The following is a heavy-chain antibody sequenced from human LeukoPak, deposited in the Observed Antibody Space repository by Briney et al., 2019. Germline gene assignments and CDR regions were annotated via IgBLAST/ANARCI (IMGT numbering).Heavy chain of an antibody. CDR1: GFIFSSYA. D-gene: IGHD6-13*01. J-gene: IGHJ6*02. CDR3: ARERLERQLVYYYYGMDV. V-gene: IGHV3-30-3*01. CDR2: ISYDGNNK. Sequence: PGGSLRLSCAASGFIFSSYAMHWVRQAPGKGLEWVAVISYDGNNKNYADSVKGRFTFSRDNSGNTLYLQMNSLRADDTAVYYCARERLERQLVYYYYGMDVWGQGTTATVSS.